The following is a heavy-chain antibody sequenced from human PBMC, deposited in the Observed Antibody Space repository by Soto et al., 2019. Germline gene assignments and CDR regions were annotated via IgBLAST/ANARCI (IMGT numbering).Heavy chain of an antibody. CDR2: ISGSGDST. CDR1: GFTFSNYA. J-gene: IGHJ4*02. V-gene: IGHV3-23*01. D-gene: IGHD3-10*01. CDR3: ATRGSGSYYVV. Sequence: EVQLLESGGGLVQPGGSLRLSCAASGFTFSNYAMSWVRQAPGKGLEWVSVISGSGDSTYYADSVKGRFTISRDNSKNTLYLQMNSLRAEDTAVYYCATRGSGSYYVVWGQGTLVTVSS.